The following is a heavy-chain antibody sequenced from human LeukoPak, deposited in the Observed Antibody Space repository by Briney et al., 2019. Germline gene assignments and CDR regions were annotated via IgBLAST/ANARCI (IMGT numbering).Heavy chain of an antibody. CDR1: GFTFSSYG. CDR3: AKPYGSGDNWFDP. V-gene: IGHV3-30*18. CDR2: ISYDGGNK. J-gene: IGHJ5*02. Sequence: PGGSLRLSCAASGFTFSSYGMHWVRQAPGKGLEWVAVISYDGGNKYYADSVKGRFTISRDNSKNTLYLQMNSLRAEDTAVYYCAKPYGSGDNWFDPWGQGTLVTVSS. D-gene: IGHD3-10*01.